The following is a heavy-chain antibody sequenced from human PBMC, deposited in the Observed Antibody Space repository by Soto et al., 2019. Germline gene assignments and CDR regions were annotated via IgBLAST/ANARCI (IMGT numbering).Heavy chain of an antibody. V-gene: IGHV1-69*13. CDR1: GDTFSSYS. CDR3: ARGVTRGSCPPFDL. Sequence: QVHLVQSGAEVKKPGSSVKVSCTSSGDTFSSYSYSWVRLVPGQGLEWMGGFSHVFGGPNYAQNFLDTVTITANQFTRTVYLELSGLTSDDPAVYYSARGVTRGSCPPFDLWGQGTLVTISS. CDR2: FSHVFGGP. D-gene: IGHD2-15*01. J-gene: IGHJ4*02.